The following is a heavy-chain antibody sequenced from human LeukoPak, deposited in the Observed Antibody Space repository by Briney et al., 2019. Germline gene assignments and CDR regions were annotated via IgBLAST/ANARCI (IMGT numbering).Heavy chain of an antibody. CDR3: ARKGSSWYNWFDP. Sequence: PSETLSLTCTVSGGSISSYYWSWIRQPPGKGLEWIGYIYYSGSTNYNPSLKSRVTISVDTSKNQFSLELSSVTAADTAVYYCARKGSSWYNWFDPWGQGTLVTVSS. J-gene: IGHJ5*02. V-gene: IGHV4-59*01. CDR1: GGSISSYY. CDR2: IYYSGST. D-gene: IGHD6-13*01.